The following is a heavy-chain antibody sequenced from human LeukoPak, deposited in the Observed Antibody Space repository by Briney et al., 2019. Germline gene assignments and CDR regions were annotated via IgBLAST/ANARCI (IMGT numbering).Heavy chain of an antibody. J-gene: IGHJ6*03. Sequence: ASVKVSCKASGYTFTDYYIHWVRHAPGQGLEWMGWINPNSGGTNYAQKFQGRVTMTRDTSISTAYMELSRLRSDDTAVYYCARDASYSSGWYHYYYMDVWGKGTTVTVSS. D-gene: IGHD6-19*01. CDR1: GYTFTDYY. V-gene: IGHV1-2*02. CDR2: INPNSGGT. CDR3: ARDASYSSGWYHYYYMDV.